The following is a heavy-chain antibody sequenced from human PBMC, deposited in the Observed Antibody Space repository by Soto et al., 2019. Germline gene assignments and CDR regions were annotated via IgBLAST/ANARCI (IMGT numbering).Heavy chain of an antibody. J-gene: IGHJ5*02. CDR2: IYYSGST. V-gene: IGHV4-59*01. CDR1: GGSFSAYY. CDR3: ARESALTFDP. Sequence: SETLSLTCTVFGGSFSAYYWGWIRQPPRKGLEWIGYIYYSGSTYYNPSLKSRVTISVDTSKNQFPLKLSSVTAADTAVYYCARESALTFDPWGQGTLVTVSS. D-gene: IGHD3-9*01.